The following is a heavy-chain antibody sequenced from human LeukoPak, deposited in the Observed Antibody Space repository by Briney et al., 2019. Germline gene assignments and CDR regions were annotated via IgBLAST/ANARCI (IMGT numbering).Heavy chain of an antibody. CDR3: ARGATYAYYQDY. V-gene: IGHV3-74*01. D-gene: IGHD1-26*01. J-gene: IGHJ4*02. Sequence: GGSLRLPCAASGFTFSSHWMHWVRHAPGKGLVWVSRIKYDASSTSYADSVKGRFTISRDNAKNTLYLQMHSLRAEDTAVYYCARGATYAYYQDYWGQGTLVTVPS. CDR1: GFTFSSHW. CDR2: IKYDASST.